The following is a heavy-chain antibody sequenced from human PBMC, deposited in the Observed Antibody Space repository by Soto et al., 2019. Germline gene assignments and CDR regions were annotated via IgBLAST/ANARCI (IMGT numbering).Heavy chain of an antibody. Sequence: SETLSLTCAVYGGSFSGYYWSWIRQPPGKGLEWIGEINHSGSTNYNPSLKSRVTISVDTSKNQFSLKLSSVTAADTAVYYCARIPIYDFWSGYRGVWYYYGMDFWGQGTTVTVSS. D-gene: IGHD3-3*01. V-gene: IGHV4-34*01. CDR3: ARIPIYDFWSGYRGVWYYYGMDF. CDR1: GGSFSGYY. CDR2: INHSGST. J-gene: IGHJ6*02.